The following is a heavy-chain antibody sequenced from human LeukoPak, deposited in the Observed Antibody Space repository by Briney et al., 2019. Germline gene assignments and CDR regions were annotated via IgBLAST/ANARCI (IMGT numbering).Heavy chain of an antibody. J-gene: IGHJ6*02. CDR2: IYYSGST. Sequence: PSETLSLTCTVSGGSISSYYWSWIRQPPGKGLEWIGYIYYSGSTNYNPSLKSRVTISVDTSKNQFSLKLSSVTAADTAVYYCAGGGLDGSYYYYGMDVWGQGTTVTVSS. CDR1: GGSISSYY. CDR3: AGGGLDGSYYYYGMDV. V-gene: IGHV4-59*08. D-gene: IGHD1-1*01.